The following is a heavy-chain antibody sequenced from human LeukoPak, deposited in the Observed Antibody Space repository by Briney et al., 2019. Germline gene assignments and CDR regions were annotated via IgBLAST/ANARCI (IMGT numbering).Heavy chain of an antibody. CDR3: ASGGVAGRWPLDY. V-gene: IGHV4-39*07. D-gene: IGHD6-19*01. CDR1: GDSISSKSYY. J-gene: IGHJ4*02. CDR2: IQISGST. Sequence: SETLSLTCSVYGDSISSKSYYWGWLRQPAGKGLEWIGRIQISGSTNYNPSLKSRVTMSVDTSKNQFSLNLSSVTAADTAVYYCASGGVAGRWPLDYWGQGTLVTVSS.